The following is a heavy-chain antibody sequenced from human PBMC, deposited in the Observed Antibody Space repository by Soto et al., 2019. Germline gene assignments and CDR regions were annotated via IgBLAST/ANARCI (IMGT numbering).Heavy chain of an antibody. V-gene: IGHV1-8*01. CDR2: MNPNSGNT. CDR1: GYTFTSYD. D-gene: IGHD6-13*01. CDR3: ARGSYSSSWYANWFDP. J-gene: IGHJ5*02. Sequence: ASVKVSCKASGYTFTSYDINWVRQATGQGLEWMGWMNPNSGNTGYAQKFQGRVTMTRNTSISTAYMELSGLRSEDTAVYYCARGSYSSSWYANWFDPWGQGTLVTVSS.